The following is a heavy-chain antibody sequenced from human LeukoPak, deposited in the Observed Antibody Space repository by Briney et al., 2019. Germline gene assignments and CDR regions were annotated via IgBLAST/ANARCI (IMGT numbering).Heavy chain of an antibody. CDR3: ARCLTLQWLVTTDAFDI. CDR1: GGSISSYY. D-gene: IGHD6-19*01. J-gene: IGHJ3*02. Sequence: PSGTLSLTCTVSGGSISSYYWSWIRQPPGKGLEWSGYIYYSGGTNYNPSLQRRVTISVDTSKNQFSLKLSSVAAADTAVYYCARCLTLQWLVTTDAFDIWGQGTMVTVSS. CDR2: IYYSGGT. V-gene: IGHV4-59*01.